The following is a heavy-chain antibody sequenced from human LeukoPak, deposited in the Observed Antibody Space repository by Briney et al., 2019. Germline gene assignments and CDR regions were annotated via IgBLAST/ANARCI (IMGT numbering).Heavy chain of an antibody. D-gene: IGHD2-8*01. CDR3: TTVVVLMVYAIDY. V-gene: IGHV3-15*01. J-gene: IGHJ4*02. Sequence: PGGSLRLSCAASGFTFSNAWMSWVRQAPGKGLEWVGRIKSKTDGGTTDYAAPVKGRFTTSRDDSKNTLYLQMNSLKTEDTAVYYCTTVVVLMVYAIDYWGQGTLVTVSS. CDR1: GFTFSNAW. CDR2: IKSKTDGGTT.